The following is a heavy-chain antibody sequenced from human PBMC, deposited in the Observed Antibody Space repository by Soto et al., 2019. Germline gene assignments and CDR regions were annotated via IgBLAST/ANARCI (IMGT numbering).Heavy chain of an antibody. D-gene: IGHD2-2*01. Sequence: SETLSLTCTVSGGSISSGGSYWGWIRQPPGKGLEWIGYIYYSGNTILNPSLRSRVTLSVDTSKNQFSLNLSSVTAADTAVYYCVRYCSTTKCPFDYWGQGTLVTVSS. J-gene: IGHJ4*02. V-gene: IGHV4-30-4*01. CDR3: VRYCSTTKCPFDY. CDR2: IYYSGNT. CDR1: GGSISSGGSY.